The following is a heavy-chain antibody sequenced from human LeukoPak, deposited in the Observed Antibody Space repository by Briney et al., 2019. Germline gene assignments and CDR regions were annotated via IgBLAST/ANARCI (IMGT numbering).Heavy chain of an antibody. CDR3: ARYGSSSGFDY. V-gene: IGHV1-3*01. J-gene: IGHJ4*02. Sequence: GASVKVSCKASGYTFTTYTLHWVRQAPGQRLEWMGWINAGNGNTRYSQTFQGRVTITRDTSASTVYMDLSSLISEDTAVYYCARYGSSSGFDYWGQGTLATVSS. CDR2: INAGNGNT. D-gene: IGHD6-13*01. CDR1: GYTFTTYT.